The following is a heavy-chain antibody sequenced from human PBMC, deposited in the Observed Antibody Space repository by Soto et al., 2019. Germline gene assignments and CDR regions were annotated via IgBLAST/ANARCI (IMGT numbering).Heavy chain of an antibody. J-gene: IGHJ4*02. CDR2: IYYSGST. V-gene: IGHV4-31*03. D-gene: IGHD5-12*01. Sequence: SETLSLTCTVSGGSISSGGYYWSWIRQHPGKGLEWIGYIYYSGSTYYNPSLKSRVTISVDTSKNQFSLKLSSVTAADTAVYYCARSKVARLLNFDYWGQGTLVTVSS. CDR1: GGSISSGGYY. CDR3: ARSKVARLLNFDY.